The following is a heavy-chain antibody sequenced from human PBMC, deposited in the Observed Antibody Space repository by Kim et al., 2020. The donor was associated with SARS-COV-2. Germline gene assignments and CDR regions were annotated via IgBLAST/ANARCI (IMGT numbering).Heavy chain of an antibody. CDR1: GYTFTSYG. J-gene: IGHJ6*02. Sequence: ASVKVSCKASGYTFTSYGISWVRQAPGQGLAWMGWISAYNGNTNYAQKLQGRVTMTTDTSTRTAYMELRSLRSDDTAVYYCARDPVAYYDILTGYGAENYYYYYGMDVWDQGTTVTVSS. CDR3: ARDPVAYYDILTGYGAENYYYYYGMDV. V-gene: IGHV1-18*01. CDR2: ISAYNGNT. D-gene: IGHD3-9*01.